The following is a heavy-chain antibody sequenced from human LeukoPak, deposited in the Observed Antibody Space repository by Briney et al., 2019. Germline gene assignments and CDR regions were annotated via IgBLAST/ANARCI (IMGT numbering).Heavy chain of an antibody. J-gene: IGHJ5*02. V-gene: IGHV1-18*01. CDR2: ISAYNGNT. D-gene: IGHD4-17*01. CDR1: GYTFTSYG. CDR3: ARSGLRDWFDP. Sequence: ASVKVSCKASGYTFTSYGISWVRQAPGQGLEWMGWISAYNGNTNYAQKLQGRVTMTTDTSTSTACMVLRSLRSDDTAVYYCARSGLRDWFDPWGQGTLVTVSS.